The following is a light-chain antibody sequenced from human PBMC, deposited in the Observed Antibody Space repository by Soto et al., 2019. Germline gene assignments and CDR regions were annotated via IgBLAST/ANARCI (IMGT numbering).Light chain of an antibody. CDR2: VVS. J-gene: IGLJ1*01. V-gene: IGLV2-11*01. Sequence: QSALTQPHSVSGSPGQSVTISCTGTSVDVGAYDFVSWYQQHPGKAPKLLIYVVSGRPSGVPHRFSGSKSGNAASLTISGLQAEDEADYYCSSYAGSDMFVFGTGTKV. CDR3: SSYAGSDMFV. CDR1: SVDVGAYDF.